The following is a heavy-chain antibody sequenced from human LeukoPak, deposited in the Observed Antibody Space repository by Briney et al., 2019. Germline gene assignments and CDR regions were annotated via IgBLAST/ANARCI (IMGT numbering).Heavy chain of an antibody. CDR3: ARSIAVAVIDY. Sequence: SETLSLTCTVSGGSISSGDYYWSWIRQPPGKGLEWIGYIYYSGSTYYNPSLKSRVAISVDTSKNQFSLKLSSVTAADTAVYYCARSIAVAVIDYWGQGTLVTVSS. CDR2: IYYSGST. J-gene: IGHJ4*02. D-gene: IGHD6-19*01. V-gene: IGHV4-30-4*08. CDR1: GGSISSGDYY.